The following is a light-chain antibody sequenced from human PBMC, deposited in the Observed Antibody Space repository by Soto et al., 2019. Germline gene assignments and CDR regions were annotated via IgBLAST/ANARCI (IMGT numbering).Light chain of an antibody. CDR2: STS. CDR3: ALFMGNGISV. J-gene: IGLJ1*01. CDR1: SGSVSTANN. Sequence: QTVVTQESSFSVSPGVTVTLTCGLISGSVSTANNPNWYQQTPGQAPRTLIYSTSTPSSAVPDRFSGSILGNKAALTITGAQADDESDYYCALFMGNGISVFGTGTKVTVL. V-gene: IGLV8-61*01.